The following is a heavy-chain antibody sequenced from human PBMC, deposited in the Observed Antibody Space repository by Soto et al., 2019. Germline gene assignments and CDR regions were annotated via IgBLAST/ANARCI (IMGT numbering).Heavy chain of an antibody. V-gene: IGHV4-59*08. J-gene: IGHJ1*01. CDR3: ARQEGSGWPEYFQH. Sequence: PSEPLSLPCTVSGGSISSSYWSWFRQPPGKGLEWIGYIHYSGSTNYNPSLKSRVTISVDTSKNQFSLKLSSVTAADTAVYYCARQEGSGWPEYFQHWGQGTLVTVSS. CDR1: GGSISSSY. D-gene: IGHD6-19*01. CDR2: IHYSGST.